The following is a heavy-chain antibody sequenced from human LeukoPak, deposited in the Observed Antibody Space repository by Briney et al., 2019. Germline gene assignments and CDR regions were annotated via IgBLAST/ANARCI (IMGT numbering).Heavy chain of an antibody. V-gene: IGHV4-34*01. CDR1: GGSFSGYY. D-gene: IGHD4-17*01. CDR3: ARSDGDPIFDY. J-gene: IGHJ4*02. Sequence: SETLSLTCAVYGGSFSGYYWSWIRQPPGKGLEWVGEINHSGSTNYNPSLKSRVTISVDTSKNQFSLKLSSVTAADTAVYYCARSDGDPIFDYWGQGTLVTVSS. CDR2: INHSGST.